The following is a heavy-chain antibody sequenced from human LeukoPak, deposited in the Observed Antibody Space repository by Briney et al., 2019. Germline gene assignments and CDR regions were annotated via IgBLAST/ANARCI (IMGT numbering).Heavy chain of an antibody. D-gene: IGHD3-22*01. CDR3: ARVPRYDSSGYFFDY. J-gene: IGHJ4*02. CDR1: GGTFSSYA. Sequence: ASVKVSCKASGGTFSSYAISWVRQAPGQGLEWMGIINPSGGSTSYAQKFQGRVTMTRDTSTSTVYMELSSLRSEDTAVYYCARVPRYDSSGYFFDYWGQGTLVTVSS. V-gene: IGHV1-46*01. CDR2: INPSGGST.